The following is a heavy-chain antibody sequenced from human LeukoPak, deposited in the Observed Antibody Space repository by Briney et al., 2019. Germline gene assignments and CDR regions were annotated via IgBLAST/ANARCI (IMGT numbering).Heavy chain of an antibody. V-gene: IGHV3-74*03. CDR1: GFTFSSYS. J-gene: IGHJ4*02. CDR2: INERGTDS. CDR3: VRDETLWTLDW. D-gene: IGHD1-1*01. Sequence: PGGSLRLSCAASGFTFSSYSMNWVRQPPGMGLVWVSRINERGTDSMYAESVKGRFTISRDNAKNTVYLQMNSLRAEDTAVYYCVRDETLWTLDWWGRGTLVSVSS.